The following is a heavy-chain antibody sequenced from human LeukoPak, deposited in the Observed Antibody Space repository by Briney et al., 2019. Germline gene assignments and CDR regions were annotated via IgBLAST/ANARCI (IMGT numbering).Heavy chain of an antibody. CDR1: GFTFTRYW. CDR2: LKPDGGEK. J-gene: IGHJ3*02. CDR3: ARDGYSGGYYDI. D-gene: IGHD1-26*01. Sequence: PGGSLRLSCAASGFTFTRYWMSWVRQAPGKGLEWVANLKPDGGEKYYVDSVKGRFTISRDNAKNSLYLQMNSMRVEDTAVYYCARDGYSGGYYDIWGQGTMVTVSS. V-gene: IGHV3-7*04.